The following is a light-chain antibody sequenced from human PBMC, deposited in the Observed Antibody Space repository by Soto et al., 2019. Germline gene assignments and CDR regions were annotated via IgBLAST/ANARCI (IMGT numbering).Light chain of an antibody. CDR3: QQYNNLPLT. CDR1: QSISSN. CDR2: GAS. J-gene: IGKJ4*02. Sequence: EIVMTQSPATLSVSPGERATLSCRASQSISSNLAWYQQKPGQAPRLLIYGASTRSTGIPARCSGSRSGTKFTLTISSLHSEEFAVYYCQQYNNLPLTFGGGTKVEIK. V-gene: IGKV3-15*01.